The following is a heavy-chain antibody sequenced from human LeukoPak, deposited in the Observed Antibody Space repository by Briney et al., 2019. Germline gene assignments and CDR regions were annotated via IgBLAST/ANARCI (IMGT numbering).Heavy chain of an antibody. V-gene: IGHV4-59*01. CDR2: IYYSGST. J-gene: IGHJ4*02. Sequence: PSETQSLTCTVSGGSINTYYWSWIRQPPGKGLEWIGYIYYSGSTNCNPSLKSRVTISVDTSKNQFSLKLSSVTTADTAIYYCARGLYGSKGIFDYWGQGTLVTVSS. D-gene: IGHD3-10*01. CDR1: GGSINTYY. CDR3: ARGLYGSKGIFDY.